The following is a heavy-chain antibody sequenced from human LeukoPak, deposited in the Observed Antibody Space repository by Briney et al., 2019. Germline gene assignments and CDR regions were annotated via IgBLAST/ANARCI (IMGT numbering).Heavy chain of an antibody. Sequence: SETLSLTCTVSGGSISSYYWSWIRQPPGKGLEWIGYIYYSGSTNYNPSLKSRVTISVDTSKNQFSLKLSSVTAADTAVYYCARWGDYDFWSGYHDYWGQGTLVTVSS. CDR3: ARWGDYDFWSGYHDY. CDR2: IYYSGST. J-gene: IGHJ4*02. CDR1: GGSISSYY. V-gene: IGHV4-59*08. D-gene: IGHD3-3*01.